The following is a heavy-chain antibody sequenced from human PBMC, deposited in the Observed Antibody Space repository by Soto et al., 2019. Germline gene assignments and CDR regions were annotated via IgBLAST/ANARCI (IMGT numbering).Heavy chain of an antibody. Sequence: GASVKVSCKASGYTFTSYGISWVRQAPGQGLEWMGWISAYNGNTNYAQKLQGRVTMTTDTSTSTAYMELRSLRSDDTAVYYCARARNYKSGELQYYFDYWGQGTLVTAPQ. CDR2: ISAYNGNT. J-gene: IGHJ4*02. D-gene: IGHD1-26*01. CDR1: GYTFTSYG. CDR3: ARARNYKSGELQYYFDY. V-gene: IGHV1-18*01.